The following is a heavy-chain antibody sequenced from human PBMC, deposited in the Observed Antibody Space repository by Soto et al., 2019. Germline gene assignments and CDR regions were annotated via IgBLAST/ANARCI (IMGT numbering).Heavy chain of an antibody. Sequence: ESGGGLVKPGGSLRLSCAASGFTFSSYSMNWVRQAPGKGLEWVSSISSSSSYIYYADSVKGRFTISRDNAKNSLYLQMNSLRAEDTAVYYCARDHIVVVVAGLDYWGQGTLVTVSS. V-gene: IGHV3-21*01. J-gene: IGHJ4*02. CDR1: GFTFSSYS. CDR3: ARDHIVVVVAGLDY. D-gene: IGHD2-15*01. CDR2: ISSSSSYI.